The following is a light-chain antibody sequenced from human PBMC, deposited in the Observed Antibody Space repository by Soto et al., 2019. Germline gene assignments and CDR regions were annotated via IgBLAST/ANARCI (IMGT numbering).Light chain of an antibody. CDR3: SSYTSSSTLDVV. V-gene: IGLV2-14*01. J-gene: IGLJ2*01. Sequence: QSVLTQPASVSGSPGQSITISCTGTSSDVGNYNFVSWYQQLPGKAPKLMIYDVSNRPSGVSNRFSGSKSGNTASLTISGLQAEDEADYYCSSYTSSSTLDVVFGGGTKLTVL. CDR2: DVS. CDR1: SSDVGNYNF.